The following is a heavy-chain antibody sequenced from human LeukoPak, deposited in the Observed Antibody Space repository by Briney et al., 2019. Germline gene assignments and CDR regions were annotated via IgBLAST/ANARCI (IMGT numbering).Heavy chain of an antibody. Sequence: SETLSLTCTVSGGSNSGSYWSWIRQPPGKGLEWIGYIYYSGDSNYNPSLKSRATISLDTSKSQFSLKVSSVTAADTAIYYCARHTYARPFDSWGQGTLVTVSS. CDR1: GGSNSGSY. CDR3: ARHTYARPFDS. J-gene: IGHJ4*02. CDR2: IYYSGDS. D-gene: IGHD6-6*01. V-gene: IGHV4-59*08.